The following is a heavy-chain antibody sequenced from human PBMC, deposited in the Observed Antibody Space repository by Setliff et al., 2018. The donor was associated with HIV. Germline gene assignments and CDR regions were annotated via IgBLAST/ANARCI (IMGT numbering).Heavy chain of an antibody. D-gene: IGHD6-13*01. CDR2: IYHSGRT. V-gene: IGHV4-38-2*01. Sequence: SETLSLTCVVSGYVISSGYYWGWIRQPPGKGLECIGTIYHSGRTNYNPSLKSRVTISVDTSKNQFSLKLRSVTATDTAVYYCARARAAAGTQGTFDYWGQGTLVTVSS. CDR1: GYVISSGYY. CDR3: ARARAAAGTQGTFDY. J-gene: IGHJ4*02.